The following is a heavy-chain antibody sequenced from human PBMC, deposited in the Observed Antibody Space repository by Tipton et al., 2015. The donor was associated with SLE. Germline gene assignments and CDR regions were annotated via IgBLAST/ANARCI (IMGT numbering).Heavy chain of an antibody. D-gene: IGHD4-23*01. V-gene: IGHV4-61*08. J-gene: IGHJ3*02. CDR1: GGSISSGGYY. Sequence: TLSLTCAVSGGSISSGGYYWSWIRQPPGKGLEWIGYIYYSGSTNYNPSLKSRVTISVDTSKNQFSLKLSSVTAADTAVYYCAKGGNSDAFDIWGQGTMVTVSS. CDR2: IYYSGST. CDR3: AKGGNSDAFDI.